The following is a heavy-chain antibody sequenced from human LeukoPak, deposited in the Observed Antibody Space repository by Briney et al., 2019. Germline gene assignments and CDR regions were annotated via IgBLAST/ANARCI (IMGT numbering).Heavy chain of an antibody. J-gene: IGHJ4*02. CDR3: ARGEGIQLWSHKNYYFDY. CDR1: GFTFSSYS. V-gene: IGHV3-21*01. CDR2: ISSSSSYI. D-gene: IGHD5-18*01. Sequence: GGSLRLSCSASGFTFSSYSMNWVRQAPGKGLEWVSSISSSSSYIYYADSVKGRFTISRDNAKNSLYLQMNSLRAEDTAVYYCARGEGIQLWSHKNYYFDYWGQGTLVTVSS.